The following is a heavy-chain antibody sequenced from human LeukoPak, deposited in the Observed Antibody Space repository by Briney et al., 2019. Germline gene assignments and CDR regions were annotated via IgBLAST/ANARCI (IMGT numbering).Heavy chain of an antibody. D-gene: IGHD5-24*01. CDR1: GGSISSYY. V-gene: IGHV4-59*01. CDR2: IYYGGST. CDR3: ARGLRVRRDGYNYWFDP. J-gene: IGHJ5*02. Sequence: SETLSLTCTVSGGSISSYYWSWIRQPPGKGLEWIGYIYYGGSTNYNPSLKSRVTISVDTSKNQFSLKLSSVTAADTAVYYCARGLRVRRDGYNYWFDPWGQGTLVTVSS.